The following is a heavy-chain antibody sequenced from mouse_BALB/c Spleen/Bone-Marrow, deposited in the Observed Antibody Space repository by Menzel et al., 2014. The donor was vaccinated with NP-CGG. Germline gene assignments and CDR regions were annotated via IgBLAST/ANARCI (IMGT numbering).Heavy chain of an antibody. V-gene: IGHV1-80*01. J-gene: IGHJ4*01. Sequence: QVQLQQSGAELVRPGSSVKISCKASGYALSNYWMNWVKQRPGQGLEWIGQIYPGDGDTNYNGKFKGKATLTADKSSSTAYMQLSSLTSEDSAVYFCARRDGSTYYYAIDYWGQGTSVTVST. CDR2: IYPGDGDT. CDR3: ARRDGSTYYYAIDY. D-gene: IGHD1-1*01. CDR1: GYALSNYW.